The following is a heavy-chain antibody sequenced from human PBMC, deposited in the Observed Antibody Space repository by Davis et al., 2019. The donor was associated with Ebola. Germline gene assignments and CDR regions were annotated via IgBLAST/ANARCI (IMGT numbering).Heavy chain of an antibody. CDR1: GFTFSSYW. V-gene: IGHV3-7*01. D-gene: IGHD6-13*01. CDR3: AREGSSSWYEVFYFRWFDP. J-gene: IGHJ5*02. Sequence: GASLKISCASSGFTFSSYWMSWLRQAPGKGLEWVANIKQDGSEKYYVDSVKGRFTISRDNAKNSLYLQMNSLRAEDTAVYYCAREGSSSWYEVFYFRWFDPWGQGTLVTVSS. CDR2: IKQDGSEK.